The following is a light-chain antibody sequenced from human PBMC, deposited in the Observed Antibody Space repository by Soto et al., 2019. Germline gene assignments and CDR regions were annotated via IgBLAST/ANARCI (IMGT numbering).Light chain of an antibody. V-gene: IGKV1-5*03. CDR2: KAA. Sequence: DIQMTQSPSTLSAPVGDRVAITCRASDNIAPWVAWYQQKPGKAPKLLIYKAANLADEVPSRFAGSGSGTDFTLTITRLQPDDFATYYCQHYNSFSRTFGQGTRWIS. CDR1: DNIAPW. CDR3: QHYNSFSRT. J-gene: IGKJ1*01.